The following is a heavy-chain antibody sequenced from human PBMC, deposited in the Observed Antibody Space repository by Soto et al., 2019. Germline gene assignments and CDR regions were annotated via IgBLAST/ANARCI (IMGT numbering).Heavy chain of an antibody. V-gene: IGHV3-23*01. Sequence: VGSLRLSCAASGFTFSSYAMSWVRQAPGKGLEWVSAISGSGGSTYYADSVKGRFTISRDNSKNTLYLQMNSLRAEDTAVYYCAKGHKLRMYYYDSSGYSDYWGQGTLVTVSS. CDR1: GFTFSSYA. D-gene: IGHD3-22*01. CDR2: ISGSGGST. J-gene: IGHJ4*02. CDR3: AKGHKLRMYYYDSSGYSDY.